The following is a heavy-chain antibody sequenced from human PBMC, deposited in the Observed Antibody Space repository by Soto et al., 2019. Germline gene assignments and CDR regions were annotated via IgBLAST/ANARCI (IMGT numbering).Heavy chain of an antibody. D-gene: IGHD2-2*02. CDR1: GFTFSDYA. CDR3: ANVPIWCSSTSCYTEGFDY. Sequence: EVQLLDSGGGLVQPGGSLRLSCTASGFTFSDYARSWVRQPPGKGLEWVSVISAGGSTYYADSVKGRFTVSRANSKNTLYLQMNSLRAEDTAVYYCANVPIWCSSTSCYTEGFDYWGQGTLVTVSS. J-gene: IGHJ4*02. CDR2: ISAGGST. V-gene: IGHV3-23*01.